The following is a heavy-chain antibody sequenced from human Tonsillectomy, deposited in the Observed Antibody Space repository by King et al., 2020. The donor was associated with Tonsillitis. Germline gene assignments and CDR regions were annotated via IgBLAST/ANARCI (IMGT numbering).Heavy chain of an antibody. CDR3: ASGLKYGDYVLPYGMDV. D-gene: IGHD4-17*01. J-gene: IGHJ6*02. CDR2: ISAYNGNT. V-gene: IGHV1-18*01. Sequence: QLVQSGAEVKKPGASVKVSCKASGYTFTSYGISWVRQAPGQGLEWMGWISAYNGNTNYAQKLQGRVTITTDTSTSTAYMELRSLRSDDTAVYYCASGLKYGDYVLPYGMDVWGQGTTVTVSS. CDR1: GYTFTSYG.